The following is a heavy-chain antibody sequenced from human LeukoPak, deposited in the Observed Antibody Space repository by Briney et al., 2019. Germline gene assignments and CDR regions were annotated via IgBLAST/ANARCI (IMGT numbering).Heavy chain of an antibody. V-gene: IGHV3-30*18. CDR1: GFTFSSYG. D-gene: IGHD3-9*01. CDR3: AKEAHYDILTGYSYYFDY. CDR2: ISYDGSNK. J-gene: IGHJ4*02. Sequence: PGGSLRLSCAASGFTFSSYGMLWVRQAPGKGLEWVAVISYDGSNKYYADSVKGRFTISRDNSKNTLYLQMNSLRAEDTAVYYCAKEAHYDILTGYSYYFDYWGQGTLVTVSS.